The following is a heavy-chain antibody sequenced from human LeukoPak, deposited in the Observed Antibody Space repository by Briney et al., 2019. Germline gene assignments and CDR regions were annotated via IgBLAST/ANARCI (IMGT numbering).Heavy chain of an antibody. D-gene: IGHD2-2*01. Sequence: GGSLRLSCAASGFRLSEYGMHWVRQAPGKGLEWLSFIRYDDSEYYADSVKGRFTISRDNSKNILFPQMHSLRSEDTAVYYCAKDPVNHCASSICYGLQSWGQGTLVIVSS. CDR3: AKDPVNHCASSICYGLQS. CDR1: GFRLSEYG. CDR2: IRYDDSE. J-gene: IGHJ5*02. V-gene: IGHV3-30*02.